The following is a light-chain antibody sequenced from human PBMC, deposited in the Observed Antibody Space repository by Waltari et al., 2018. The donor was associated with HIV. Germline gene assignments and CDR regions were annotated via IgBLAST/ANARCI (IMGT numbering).Light chain of an antibody. Sequence: QSVLTQPTSASGTPGQRVTISCSGSISNIGSNTVNWYQQLPGTAPKLLIYTTNQRPSGVPDRFSGSKSGASASLAISGLQSDDESDYYCATWDDSLNGPVFGGGTKLTVL. CDR1: ISNIGSNT. CDR3: ATWDDSLNGPV. CDR2: TTN. J-gene: IGLJ3*02. V-gene: IGLV1-44*01.